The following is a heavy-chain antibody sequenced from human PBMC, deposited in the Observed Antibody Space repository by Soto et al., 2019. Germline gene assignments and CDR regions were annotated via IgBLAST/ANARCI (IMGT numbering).Heavy chain of an antibody. D-gene: IGHD6-13*01. V-gene: IGHV3-23*01. CDR3: AKGRSSWYYYYGMDV. CDR2: ISGSGGST. J-gene: IGHJ6*02. Sequence: PGGSLRLSCAASGFTFSSYAMSWVRQAPGKGLEWVSAISGSGGSTYYADSVKGRFTISRDNSKNTLYLQMNSLRAEDTAVYYCAKGRSSWYYYYGMDVWGQGTTVTVSS. CDR1: GFTFSSYA.